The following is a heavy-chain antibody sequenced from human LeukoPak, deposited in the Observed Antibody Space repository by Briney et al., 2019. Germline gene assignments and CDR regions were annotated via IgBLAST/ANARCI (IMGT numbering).Heavy chain of an antibody. CDR2: INHSGST. V-gene: IGHV4-34*01. CDR3: ARALGTYYYDSSGPVGY. J-gene: IGHJ4*02. D-gene: IGHD3-22*01. CDR1: GFTFSTYA. Sequence: PGGSLRLSCAASGFTFSTYAMSWVRQAPGKGLEWIGEINHSGSTNYNPSLKSRVTISVDTSKNQFSLKLSSVTAADTAVYYCARALGTYYYDSSGPVGYWGQGTLVTVSS.